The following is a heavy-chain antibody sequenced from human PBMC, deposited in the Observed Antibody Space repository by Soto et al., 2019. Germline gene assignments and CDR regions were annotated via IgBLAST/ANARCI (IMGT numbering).Heavy chain of an antibody. V-gene: IGHV4-61*01. Sequence: ETLSLTCTVSGGSVSSGSYYWSWIRQPPGKGLEWIGYIYYSGSTNYNPSLKSRVTISVDTSKNQFSLKLKSVTAADTAVYYCARARMVRGIIYYYGMDVWGQGTTVTVSS. D-gene: IGHD3-10*01. CDR2: IYYSGST. CDR3: ARARMVRGIIYYYGMDV. J-gene: IGHJ6*02. CDR1: GGSVSSGSYY.